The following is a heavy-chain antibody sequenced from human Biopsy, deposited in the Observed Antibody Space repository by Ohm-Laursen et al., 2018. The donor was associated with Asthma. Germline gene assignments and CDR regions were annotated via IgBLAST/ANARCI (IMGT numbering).Heavy chain of an antibody. V-gene: IGHV4-39*01. CDR1: SGYGGYMRSGNYY. CDR2: IYYSGTT. CDR3: VRGSSSWHHGPFHYYYGLDV. J-gene: IGHJ6*02. Sequence: SDTLSLTCSLSSGYGGYMRSGNYYWGWIRQPPGKGLEWIGSIYYSGTTYYTPSLERRVTVSADTSKNQFSLKLTSVTAADTAVYYCVRGSSSWHHGPFHYYYGLDVWGQGTTATVSS. D-gene: IGHD6-13*01.